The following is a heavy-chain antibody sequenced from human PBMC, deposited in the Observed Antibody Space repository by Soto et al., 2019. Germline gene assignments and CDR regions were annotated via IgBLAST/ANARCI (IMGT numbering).Heavy chain of an antibody. CDR2: IWYDGSNK. V-gene: IGHV3-33*01. CDR1: GFTFSSYG. CDR3: ARNRYSYGLGYFDY. J-gene: IGHJ4*02. D-gene: IGHD5-18*01. Sequence: GGLLRLSCAASGFTFSSYGMHWVRQAPGKGLEWVAVIWYDGSNKYYADSVKGRFTISRDNSKNTLYLQMNSLRAEDTAVYYCARNRYSYGLGYFDYWGQGTPVTVSS.